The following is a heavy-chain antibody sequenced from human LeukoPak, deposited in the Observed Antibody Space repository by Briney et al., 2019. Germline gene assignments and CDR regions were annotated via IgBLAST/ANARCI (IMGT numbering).Heavy chain of an antibody. CDR3: ARRPLGYCSSTSCAGRYWFDP. D-gene: IGHD2-2*01. V-gene: IGHV4-34*01. Sequence: PSETLSLTCAVYGVSSSGYYWSWIRQAPGKGLEWIGVINHGGSTNSNPSHKSRVTISVDTSKNQFSLKLSSVTAADTAVYYCARRPLGYCSSTSCAGRYWFDPWGQGTLVTVSS. J-gene: IGHJ5*02. CDR1: GVSSSGYY. CDR2: INHGGST.